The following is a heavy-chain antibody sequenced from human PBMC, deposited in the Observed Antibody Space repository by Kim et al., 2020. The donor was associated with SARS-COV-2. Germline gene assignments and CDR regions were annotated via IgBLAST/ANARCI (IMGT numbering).Heavy chain of an antibody. CDR1: GGSISSYY. V-gene: IGHV4-59*01. J-gene: IGHJ3*01. CDR3: SRLPAGRPGGNRAFDV. D-gene: IGHD6-25*01. Sequence: SETLSLTCTVSGGSISSYYWNWIRQPPGKGLEWIGYVFYTGSTNYNPSLESRITISVDTSKTQISLNLTSVTAADTAGYYCSRLPAGRPGGNRAFDVWGQGTMVTVSS. CDR2: VFYTGST.